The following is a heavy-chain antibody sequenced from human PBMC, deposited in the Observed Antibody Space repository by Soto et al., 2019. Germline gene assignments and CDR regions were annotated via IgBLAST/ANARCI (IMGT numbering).Heavy chain of an antibody. D-gene: IGHD6-6*01. CDR1: VFTVSSNY. CDR2: IYSGGST. Sequence: PGGSLRLSCAASVFTVSSNYMSWVRQAPGKGLEWVSVIYSGGSTYYADSVKGRFTISRDNSKNTLYLQMNSLRAEDTAVYYCARGPIAARSWVDYWGQGTLLTGSA. V-gene: IGHV3-53*01. CDR3: ARGPIAARSWVDY. J-gene: IGHJ4*02.